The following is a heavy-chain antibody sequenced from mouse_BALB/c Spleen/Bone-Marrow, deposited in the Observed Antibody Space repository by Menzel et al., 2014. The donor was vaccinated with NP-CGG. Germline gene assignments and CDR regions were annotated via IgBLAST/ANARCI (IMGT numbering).Heavy chain of an antibody. CDR1: GDSITSGY. CDR3: ARSGSSGYHYYAMDY. J-gene: IGHJ4*01. D-gene: IGHD3-1*01. CDR2: ISYSGST. V-gene: IGHV3-8*02. Sequence: EVKLMESGPSLVKPSQTLSLTCSFTGDSITSGYWNWIRKFPGNKLEYMGYISYSGSTYYNPSLKSRISITRDTSKNLYYLQLNSVTTKDTATYYCARSGSSGYHYYAMDYWGQGTSVTVSS.